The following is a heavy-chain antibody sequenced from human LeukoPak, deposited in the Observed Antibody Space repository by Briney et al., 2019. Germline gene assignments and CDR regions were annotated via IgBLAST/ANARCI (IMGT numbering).Heavy chain of an antibody. J-gene: IGHJ4*02. CDR3: AKTVVGVAAIAY. CDR1: GFTFSNYA. Sequence: GASLRLSCAASGFTFSNYAMSWVRQVPGKGLEWVSAISTGGSTYYADSVRGRFTISSDNSKNTLCLQMNTLRAEDTALYYCAKTVVGVAAIAYWGRGTLVTVSS. CDR2: ISTGGST. D-gene: IGHD2-15*01. V-gene: IGHV3-23*01.